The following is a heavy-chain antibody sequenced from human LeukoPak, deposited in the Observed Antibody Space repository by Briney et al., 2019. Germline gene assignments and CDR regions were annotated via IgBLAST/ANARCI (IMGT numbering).Heavy chain of an antibody. CDR2: IYTSGST. V-gene: IGHV4-4*07. D-gene: IGHD1-26*01. CDR3: ARELWELSAFDY. Sequence: SETLFLTCTVSGGSISSYYWSWIRQPAGKGLERIGRIYTSGSTNYNPSLKSRVTMSVDTSKNQFSLKLSSVTAADTAVYYCARELWELSAFDYWGQGTLVTVSS. J-gene: IGHJ4*02. CDR1: GGSISSYY.